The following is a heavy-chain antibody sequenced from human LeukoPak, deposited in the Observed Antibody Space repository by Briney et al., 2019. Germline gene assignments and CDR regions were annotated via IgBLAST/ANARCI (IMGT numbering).Heavy chain of an antibody. CDR1: GFTFSNYW. Sequence: GGSLRLSCAASGFTFSNYWMTWVRQAPGKGLEWVADIKQDGSEKLYVNSVRGRFTISRDNAKMSLFLQMNSLRAEDTAVYYCARDNGVVHGVYFMDVWGKGTTVTVS. J-gene: IGHJ6*03. CDR3: ARDNGVVHGVYFMDV. V-gene: IGHV3-7*01. CDR2: IKQDGSEK. D-gene: IGHD3-3*01.